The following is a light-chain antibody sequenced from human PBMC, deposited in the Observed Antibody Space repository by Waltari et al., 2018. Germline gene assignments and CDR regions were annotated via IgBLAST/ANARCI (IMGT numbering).Light chain of an antibody. CDR2: SNS. CDR1: SSNIGSNA. J-gene: IGLJ3*02. V-gene: IGLV1-44*01. CDR3: ATWDDRQTGYAV. Sequence: QSALTQPPSASGTPGQRVIISCSGSSSNIGSNAVSWYRQFPGTAPRLLIYSNSEPTSGVPDRFSGSKSGTSASLTISGLQSDDAADYYCATWDDRQTGYAVFGGGTKLTVL.